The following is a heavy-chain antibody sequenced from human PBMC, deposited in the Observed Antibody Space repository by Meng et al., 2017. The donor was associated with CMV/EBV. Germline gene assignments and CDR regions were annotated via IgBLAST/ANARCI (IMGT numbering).Heavy chain of an antibody. CDR1: GGTFSSYT. CDR2: IIPILGIA. J-gene: IGHJ6*02. V-gene: IGHV1-69*02. D-gene: IGHD5-12*01. CDR3: ARSSGYDRYGMDV. Sequence: SVKVSCKASGGTFSSYTISWVRQAPGQGLEWMGRIIPILGIANYAQKFQGRVTITADKSTSTAYMELSSMSSEDTAVYYCARSSGYDRYGMDVWGQGTTGTVSS.